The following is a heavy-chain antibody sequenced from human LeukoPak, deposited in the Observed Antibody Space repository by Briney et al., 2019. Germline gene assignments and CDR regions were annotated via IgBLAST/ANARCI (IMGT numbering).Heavy chain of an antibody. CDR1: GGSISSYY. D-gene: IGHD2-8*01. CDR2: ISFSGST. Sequence: SETLSLTCTVSGGSISSYYWSWIRQPPGKGLEWIGFISFSGSTNYNPSLKSRVTISIDTSKNQFSLNLTSVTAADTAVYYCSRENGAFSPFGYWGQGTLVTVLS. V-gene: IGHV4-59*12. J-gene: IGHJ4*02. CDR3: SRENGAFSPFGY.